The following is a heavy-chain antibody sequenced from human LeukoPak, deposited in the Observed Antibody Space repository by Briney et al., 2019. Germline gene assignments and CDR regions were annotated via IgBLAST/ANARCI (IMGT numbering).Heavy chain of an antibody. CDR1: GGSISTYF. CDR3: ARLRYNWNVCVFDI. J-gene: IGHJ3*02. V-gene: IGHV4-4*07. CDR2: IKTTGST. D-gene: IGHD1-1*01. Sequence: SETLSLTCTVSGGSISTYFWSWIRQPAGKGLEWIGRIKTTGSTNYNPSLKSRVTMSVDTSKNQFSLKLSSVTAADAAVYYCARLRYNWNVCVFDIWGQGTMVTISS.